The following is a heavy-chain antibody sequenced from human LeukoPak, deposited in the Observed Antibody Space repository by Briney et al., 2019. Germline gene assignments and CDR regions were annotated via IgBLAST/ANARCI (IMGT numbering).Heavy chain of an antibody. Sequence: SETLSLTRTVSGGSISSSSHFWGWIRHPPGKGLEWIGSIFYSGSTNHNPSLKSRIIISVDKSKNQFSLKLSSVTAADTAVYYCARERSGSEIFARSFDIWGQGTMVTVSS. CDR1: GGSISSSSHF. CDR3: ARERSGSEIFARSFDI. V-gene: IGHV4-39*07. J-gene: IGHJ3*02. D-gene: IGHD3-3*01. CDR2: IFYSGST.